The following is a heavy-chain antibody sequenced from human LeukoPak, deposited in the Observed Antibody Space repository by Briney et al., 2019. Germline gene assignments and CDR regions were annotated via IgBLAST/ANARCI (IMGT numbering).Heavy chain of an antibody. Sequence: GGSLRLSCAASGFTFSSYSMNWVRQAPGKGLEWVSYISSSSSTIYYADSVKGRFTIARDNAKNSLYLQMNSLRAEDTAVYYCARAPPPFDWVSYYFDYWGQGTLVTVSS. CDR2: ISSSSSTI. CDR3: ARAPPPFDWVSYYFDY. D-gene: IGHD3-9*01. CDR1: GFTFSSYS. V-gene: IGHV3-48*01. J-gene: IGHJ4*02.